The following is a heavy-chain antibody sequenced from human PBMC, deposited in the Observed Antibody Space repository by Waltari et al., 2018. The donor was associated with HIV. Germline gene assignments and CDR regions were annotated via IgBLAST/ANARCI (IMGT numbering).Heavy chain of an antibody. CDR2: CSTNATT. D-gene: IGHD3-22*01. J-gene: IGHJ4*02. CDR1: GFAVINNY. CDR3: ATVLVRTSWVITTAPFDY. V-gene: IGHV3-53*01. Sequence: EVQLVESGGGLIQPGGSLRLACAASGFAVINNYMSWVRQAPGKGLGWVSLCSTNATTYDADSVKGHFTISRDNSKNTLYLQMNSLGADDTAVYFCATVLVRTSWVITTAPFDYWGQGTLVTVSS.